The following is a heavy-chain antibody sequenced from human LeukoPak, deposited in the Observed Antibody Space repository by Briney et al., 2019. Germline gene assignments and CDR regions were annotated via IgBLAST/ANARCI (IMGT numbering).Heavy chain of an antibody. CDR1: GGSISSYY. D-gene: IGHD6-19*01. CDR2: IYYSGST. CDR3: ARDPYSSGWYYFDY. J-gene: IGHJ4*02. V-gene: IGHV4-59*01. Sequence: SETLSLTCTASGGSISSYYWSWIRQPPGKGLEWIGYIYYSGSTNYNPSLKSRVTISVDTSKNQFSLKLSSVTAADTAVYYCARDPYSSGWYYFDYWGQGTLVTVSS.